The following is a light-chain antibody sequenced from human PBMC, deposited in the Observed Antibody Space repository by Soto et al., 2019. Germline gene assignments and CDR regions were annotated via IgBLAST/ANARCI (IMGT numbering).Light chain of an antibody. CDR3: MQALQTAYT. J-gene: IGKJ2*01. Sequence: DIVMTQSPLSLPVTTGEPASISCRSSQSLLHSNVYNYLDWYLQKPGQSPQLLIYLGSNRASGVPDRFSGSGSGTDFTLKISRVEAEDVGVYYCMQALQTAYTFGQGTKMEIK. CDR2: LGS. V-gene: IGKV2-28*01. CDR1: QSLLHSNVYNY.